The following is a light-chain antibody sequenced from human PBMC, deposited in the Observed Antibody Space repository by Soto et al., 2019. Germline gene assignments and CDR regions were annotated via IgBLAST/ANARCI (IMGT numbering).Light chain of an antibody. CDR1: SSDVGGYNY. V-gene: IGLV2-14*01. J-gene: IGLJ1*01. CDR3: SSYTSSSTLHYV. CDR2: DVS. Sequence: QSVLTQPASVSGSPGQSITISCIGTSSDVGGYNYVSWYQQHPGKAPKLMIYDVSNRPLGVSNRFSGSKSGNTASLTISGLQAEDEADYYCSSYTSSSTLHYVFGTGTKVTVL.